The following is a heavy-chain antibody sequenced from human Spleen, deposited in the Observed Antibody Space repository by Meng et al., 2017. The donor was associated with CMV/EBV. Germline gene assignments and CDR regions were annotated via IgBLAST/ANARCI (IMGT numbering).Heavy chain of an antibody. J-gene: IGHJ4*02. D-gene: IGHD1-1*01. V-gene: IGHV3-30*04. CDR1: GFTFSRYA. CDR2: ISYDGSNK. Sequence: GGSLRLSCAASGFTFSRYAIHWVRQAPGKGLEWVAVISYDGSNKHYADSVKGRFTISRDNSKNTVFLQMDSLRTEDTAVYHCVRDLDNWGYFDRWGQGTLVTVSS. CDR3: VRDLDNWGYFDR.